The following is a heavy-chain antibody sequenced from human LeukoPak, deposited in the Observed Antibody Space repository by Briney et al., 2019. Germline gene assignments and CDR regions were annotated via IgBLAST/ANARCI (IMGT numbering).Heavy chain of an antibody. CDR3: ARDRGDGYDYFWDY. J-gene: IGHJ4*02. V-gene: IGHV4-59*01. CDR1: GGSISSYY. Sequence: PSETLSLTCTVSGGSISSYYWRWIRQPPGKGLEWVGHIYYSGSTNYKPSLKSRVTISVDTSKNQFSLKLSSVTAADTAVYYCARDRGDGYDYFWDYWGQGTLVTVAS. D-gene: IGHD5-12*01. CDR2: IYYSGST.